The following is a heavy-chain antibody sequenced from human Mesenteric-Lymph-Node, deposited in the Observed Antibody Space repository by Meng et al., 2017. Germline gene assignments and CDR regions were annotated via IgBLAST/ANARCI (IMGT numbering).Heavy chain of an antibody. J-gene: IGHJ4*02. CDR2: IYASGST. CDR3: SREEVY. CDR1: GASISRGGYY. Sequence: QVQLQESGPGLVKPSQTLSLTCTVSGASISRGGYYWSWIRQPPGKGLEWIGNIYASGSTYYNPSLQSRVTISVDTSKNQFSLNLYSVIAADTAVYYCSREEVYWGQGTLVTVSS. V-gene: IGHV4-30-4*01.